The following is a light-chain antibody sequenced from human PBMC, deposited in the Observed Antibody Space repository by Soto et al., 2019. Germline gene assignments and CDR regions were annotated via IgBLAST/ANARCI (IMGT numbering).Light chain of an antibody. CDR2: EVT. V-gene: IGLV2-14*01. CDR1: SSDVGYYNY. Sequence: QSVLTQPASVSGSPGQSITISCTGASSDVGYYNYVSWFQQHPGKAPKLIISEVTNRPSGVPNRFSGSKSGNTASLTISGLQSEDEADYYCISYTSDDVRYVFGTGTKVTVL. J-gene: IGLJ1*01. CDR3: ISYTSDDVRYV.